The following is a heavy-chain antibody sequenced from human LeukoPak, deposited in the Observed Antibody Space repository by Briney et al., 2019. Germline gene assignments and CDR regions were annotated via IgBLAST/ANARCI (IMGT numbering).Heavy chain of an antibody. V-gene: IGHV3-21*01. CDR1: GFTFSSYS. CDR2: ISSSSSYI. Sequence: PGGSLRLSCAASGFTFSSYSMNWVRQAPGKGLEWVSSISSSSSYIYYADSVKGRFTISRDNAKNSLYLQMNSLRAEDTAVYYCARGESKRFLEWLFFDYWGQGTLVTVSS. D-gene: IGHD3-3*01. CDR3: ARGESKRFLEWLFFDY. J-gene: IGHJ4*02.